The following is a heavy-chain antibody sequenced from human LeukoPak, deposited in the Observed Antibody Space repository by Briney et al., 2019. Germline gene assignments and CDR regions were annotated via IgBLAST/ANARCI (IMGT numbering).Heavy chain of an antibody. D-gene: IGHD3-10*01. CDR1: DGSFSGYY. Sequence: SETLSLTCAVYDGSFSGYYWSWIRQPPGKGLDWMGEINHSGSTNYNPSLKSRVTISVDTSKNQFSLKLSSVTAADTAVYYCARRRYYYGSGSYYNANWFDPWGQGNLVTVSS. J-gene: IGHJ5*02. CDR3: ARRRYYYGSGSYYNANWFDP. CDR2: INHSGST. V-gene: IGHV4-34*01.